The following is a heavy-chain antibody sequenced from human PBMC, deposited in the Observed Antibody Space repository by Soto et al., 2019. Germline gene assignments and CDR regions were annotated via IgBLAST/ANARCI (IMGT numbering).Heavy chain of an antibody. CDR3: ARRPGPARQYYHYVWGSYRYGLFDY. CDR2: IYYSGST. Sequence: QVQLQESGPGLVKPSQTLSLTCTVSGGSISSGGYYWSWIRQHPGKGLAWIGYIYYSGSTYYNPSLESRVTISVDTSKNQFSLKLSSVTAAVTAVYYCARRPGPARQYYHYVWGSYRYGLFDYWGHGTLVTVSS. V-gene: IGHV4-31*03. CDR1: GGSISSGGYY. J-gene: IGHJ4*01. D-gene: IGHD3-16*02.